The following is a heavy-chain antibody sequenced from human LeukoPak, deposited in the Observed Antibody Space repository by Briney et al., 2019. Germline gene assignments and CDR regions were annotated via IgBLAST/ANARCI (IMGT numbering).Heavy chain of an antibody. V-gene: IGHV4-59*01. J-gene: IGHJ6*03. CDR3: ARGGSSWYPDYYYMDV. CDR2: IYYSGST. CDR1: GGSISSYY. Sequence: SETLSLTCTVSGGSISSYYWSWIRQPPGKGLEWIGYIYYSGSTNYNPSLKSRVTMSVDTSKNQFSLKLSSVTAADTAVYYCARGGSSWYPDYYYMDVWGKGTTVTVSS. D-gene: IGHD6-13*01.